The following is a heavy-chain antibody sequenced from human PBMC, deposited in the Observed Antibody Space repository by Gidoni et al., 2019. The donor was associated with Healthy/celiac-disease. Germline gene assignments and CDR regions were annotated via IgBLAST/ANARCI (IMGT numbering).Heavy chain of an antibody. J-gene: IGHJ6*02. D-gene: IGHD3-10*01. CDR2: ISGSGGST. Sequence: EVQLLESGGGLVQPGGSLRLSCAASGFTVSSYAMSWVRQAPGTGLEWVSAISGSGGSTYYADSVKGRFTISRDNSKNTLYLQMNGLRAEDTAVYYCAKGRGADYYYYYGMDVWGQGTTVTVSS. CDR3: AKGRGADYYYYYGMDV. V-gene: IGHV3-23*01. CDR1: GFTVSSYA.